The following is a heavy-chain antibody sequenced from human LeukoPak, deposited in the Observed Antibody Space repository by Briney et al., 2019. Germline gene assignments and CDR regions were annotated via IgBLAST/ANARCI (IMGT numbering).Heavy chain of an antibody. D-gene: IGHD3-10*01. Sequence: PSETLSLTCAVYGGSFSGYYWGWIRQPPGKGLEWIGSIYHSGNTYYNPSLKSRVTISVDTSKNQFSLKLTSLTAADTAVYYCARDGGSGIFTSGSFDYWGQGTLVTVSS. J-gene: IGHJ4*02. CDR1: GGSFSGYY. CDR3: ARDGGSGIFTSGSFDY. CDR2: IYHSGNT. V-gene: IGHV4-34*01.